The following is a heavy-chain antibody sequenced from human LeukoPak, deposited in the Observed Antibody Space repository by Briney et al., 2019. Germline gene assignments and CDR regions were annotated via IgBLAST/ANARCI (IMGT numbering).Heavy chain of an antibody. J-gene: IGHJ4*02. V-gene: IGHV4-38-2*02. Sequence: PSETLSLTCTVSGYSISSGYYWGWIRQPPGKGLEWIGSIYYSGSTYYNPSLKSRVTISVDTSKNQFSLKLSSVTAADTAVYYCARDRGGELGDDWGQGTLVTVSS. D-gene: IGHD1-26*01. CDR2: IYYSGST. CDR1: GYSISSGYY. CDR3: ARDRGGELGDD.